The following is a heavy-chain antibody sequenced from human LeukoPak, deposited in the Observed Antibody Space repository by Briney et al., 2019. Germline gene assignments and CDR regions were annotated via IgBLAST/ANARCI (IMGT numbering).Heavy chain of an antibody. CDR3: ARGPIVVVPAALTFYYYYGMDV. CDR2: IWYDGSNK. V-gene: IGHV3-33*01. J-gene: IGHJ6*02. Sequence: GRSLRLSCAASGFTFSSYGMPWVRQAPGKGLEWVAVIWYDGSNKYYADSVKGRFTISRDNSKNTLYLQMNSLRAEDTAVYYCARGPIVVVPAALTFYYYYGMDVWGQGTTVTVSS. CDR1: GFTFSSYG. D-gene: IGHD2-2*01.